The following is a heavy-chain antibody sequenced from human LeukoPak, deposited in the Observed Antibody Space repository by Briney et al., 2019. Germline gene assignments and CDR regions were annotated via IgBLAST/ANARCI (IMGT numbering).Heavy chain of an antibody. CDR1: GFTFSSYE. J-gene: IGHJ4*02. Sequence: PGGSLRLSCAASGFTFSSYEMNWVRQAPGKGLEWVSYISSSGGTIYYADSVKGRFTISRDNSKNTLYLQMDSLRAEDTAVYYCARELPPVMKYYFDYWGQGTLVTVSS. D-gene: IGHD4-11*01. CDR3: ARELPPVMKYYFDY. V-gene: IGHV3-48*03. CDR2: ISSSGGTI.